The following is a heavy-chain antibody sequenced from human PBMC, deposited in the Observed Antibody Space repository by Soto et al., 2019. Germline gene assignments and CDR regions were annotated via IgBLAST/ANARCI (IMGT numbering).Heavy chain of an antibody. D-gene: IGHD3-22*01. V-gene: IGHV3-21*01. CDR2: ISSSSSYI. CDR1: GFTFSSYS. J-gene: IGHJ3*02. CDR3: ARDGDYYDSSGPLDAFDI. Sequence: GGSLRLSCAASGFTFSSYSMNWVRQAPGKGLEWVSSISSSSSYIYYADSVKGRFTISRDNAKNSLYLKMNSLRAEDTAVYYCARDGDYYDSSGPLDAFDIWGQGTMVTVSS.